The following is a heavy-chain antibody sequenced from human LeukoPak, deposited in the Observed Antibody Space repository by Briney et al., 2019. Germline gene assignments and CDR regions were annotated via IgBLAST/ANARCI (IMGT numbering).Heavy chain of an antibody. Sequence: SGPTLVNPTQTLTLTCTFSGFSLSTSGVGVGWIRQPPGKALEWLAFIYWDDDKRYSPSLKSRVTITKDTSKNQVVLTMTNMDPVDTATYYCAHRVGSTLSKDGYMHYYYGMDVWGQGTTVTVSS. CDR3: AHRVGSTLSKDGYMHYYYGMDV. CDR2: IYWDDDK. CDR1: GFSLSTSGVG. D-gene: IGHD5-24*01. J-gene: IGHJ6*02. V-gene: IGHV2-5*02.